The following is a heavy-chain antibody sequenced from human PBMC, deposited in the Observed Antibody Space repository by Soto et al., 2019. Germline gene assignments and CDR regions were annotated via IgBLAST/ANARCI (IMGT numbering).Heavy chain of an antibody. CDR2: IYPGDSDT. CDR3: ARGSSSSEGVRFRDG. CDR1: GYSFTSYW. J-gene: IGHJ6*02. Sequence: PGEALKISCKGSGYSFTSYWIGWVRQMPGKGLEWMGIIYPGDSDTRYSPSFQGQVTISADKSISTAYLQWSSLKASDTAMYYCARGSSSSEGVRFRDGWGQGNKVTLSS. V-gene: IGHV5-51*01. D-gene: IGHD6-6*01.